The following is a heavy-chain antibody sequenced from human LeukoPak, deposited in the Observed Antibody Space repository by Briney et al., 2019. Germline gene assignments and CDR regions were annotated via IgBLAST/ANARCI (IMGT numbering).Heavy chain of an antibody. J-gene: IGHJ3*02. CDR1: GFTFSSYS. CDR3: AKDGGSDPDSFDI. V-gene: IGHV3-21*01. CDR2: ISSSSSYI. D-gene: IGHD2-15*01. Sequence: GGSLRVSCAASGFTFSSYSMNWVRQAPGKGLEWVSSISSSSSYIYYGDSVKGRFTISRDNAKNSLYPQMNSLRAEDTAVYYCAKDGGSDPDSFDIWGQGTMVTVSS.